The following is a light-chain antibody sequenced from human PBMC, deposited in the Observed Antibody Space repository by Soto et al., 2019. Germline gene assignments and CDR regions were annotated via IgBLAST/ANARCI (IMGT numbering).Light chain of an antibody. CDR3: QQYYSYPPT. J-gene: IGKJ1*01. CDR2: AAS. V-gene: IGKV1-9*01. CDR1: QGISSY. Sequence: IQLAQSPSSLSASVGDRVTITCRASQGISSYLAWYQQKPGKAPKLLIYAASTLQSGVPSRFSGSGSGTDFTLTISCLQSEDFATYYCQQYYSYPPTFGQGTKVDIK.